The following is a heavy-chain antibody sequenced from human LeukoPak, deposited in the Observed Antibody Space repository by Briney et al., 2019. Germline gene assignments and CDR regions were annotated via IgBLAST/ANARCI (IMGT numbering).Heavy chain of an antibody. CDR1: GYTFTSYG. CDR3: ATDLGLDWYFDL. J-gene: IGHJ2*01. V-gene: IGHV1-24*01. Sequence: ASVKVSCKASGYTFTSYGISWVRQAPGKGLEWMGGFDPVDGETIYAQKFQGRVTMTEDTSTDTAYMELSSLRSEDTAVYYCATDLGLDWYFDLWGRGTLVTVSS. CDR2: FDPVDGET. D-gene: IGHD3/OR15-3a*01.